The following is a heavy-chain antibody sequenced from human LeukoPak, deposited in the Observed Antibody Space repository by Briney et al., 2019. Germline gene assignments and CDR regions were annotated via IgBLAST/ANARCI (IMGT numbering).Heavy chain of an antibody. CDR2: ISSSSSYI. J-gene: IGHJ4*02. V-gene: IGHV3-21*01. D-gene: IGHD6-13*01. Sequence: GGSLRLSCAASGFTFSSYSMNWVRQAPGKGLEWVSSISSSSSYIYYADSVKGRFTISRDNAKNSLYLQMNSLRAEDTAVYYCARDTSSSWYSVSVDYWGQGTLVTVSS. CDR3: ARDTSSSWYSVSVDY. CDR1: GFTFSSYS.